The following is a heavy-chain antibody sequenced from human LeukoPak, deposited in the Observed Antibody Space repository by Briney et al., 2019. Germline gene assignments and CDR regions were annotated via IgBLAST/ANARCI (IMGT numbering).Heavy chain of an antibody. J-gene: IGHJ4*02. CDR2: LNSDGTTT. CDR1: GFTFSSYW. D-gene: IGHD3-22*01. CDR3: ARARGYIYDSFDY. V-gene: IGHV3-74*01. Sequence: GGSLRLSCAASGFTFSSYWMHWVRQAPGKGLVWVSRLNSDGTTTSYADSVKGRFTISRDNAKNTLYLQMNNLRAEDTAVYYCARARGYIYDSFDYWGQGTLVTVSS.